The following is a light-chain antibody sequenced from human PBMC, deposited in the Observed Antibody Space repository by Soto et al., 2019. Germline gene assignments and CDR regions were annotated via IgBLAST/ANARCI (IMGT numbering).Light chain of an antibody. J-gene: IGKJ4*01. CDR1: QSVSSH. CDR3: QQYCNCPPLT. CDR2: GAS. Sequence: EIVLTQSPGTLSLSPGERATLSCRASQSVSSHLAWYQQRPGQAPRLLIYGASSRATGIPDRFSGSGSGTDFTLTISRLEPEDFALYYCQQYCNCPPLTFGGGTKVEIK. V-gene: IGKV3-20*01.